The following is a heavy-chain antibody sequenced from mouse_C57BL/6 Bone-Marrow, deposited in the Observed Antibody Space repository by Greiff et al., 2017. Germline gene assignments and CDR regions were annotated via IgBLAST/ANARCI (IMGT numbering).Heavy chain of an antibody. Sequence: EVKLMESGPGLVKPSQTVFLTCTVTGISITTGNYRWSWIRQFPGNKLVWIGYIYYSGTTTYNPSLPSRTTITRDTPKNQFFLEMNSLTAEDTATYYCARDRGAMDYWGQGTSVTVSS. CDR1: GISITTGNYR. V-gene: IGHV3-5*01. CDR3: ARDRGAMDY. J-gene: IGHJ4*01. CDR2: IYYSGTT.